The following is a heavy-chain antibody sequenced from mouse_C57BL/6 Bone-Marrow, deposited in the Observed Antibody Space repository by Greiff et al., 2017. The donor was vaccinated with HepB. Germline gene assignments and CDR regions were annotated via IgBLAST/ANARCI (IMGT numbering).Heavy chain of an antibody. CDR3: ARPIYGNYYYFDY. V-gene: IGHV5-12*01. CDR2: ISNGGGST. Sequence: EVQGVESGGGLVQPGGSLKLSCAASGFTFSDYYMYWVRQTPEKRLEWVAYISNGGGSTYYPDTVKGRFTISRDNAKNTLYLQMSRLKSEDTAMYYCARPIYGNYYYFDYWGQGTTLTVSS. D-gene: IGHD2-1*01. J-gene: IGHJ2*01. CDR1: GFTFSDYY.